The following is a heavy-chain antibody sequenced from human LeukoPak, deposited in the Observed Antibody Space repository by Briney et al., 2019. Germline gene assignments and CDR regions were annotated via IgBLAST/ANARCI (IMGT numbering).Heavy chain of an antibody. J-gene: IGHJ4*02. D-gene: IGHD6-13*01. CDR1: GGSISSSSYY. V-gene: IGHV4-39*01. CDR3: ARRRQLTYYFGY. Sequence: PSETLSLTCTVSGGSISSSSYYWGWIRQPPGKGLEWIGSIYYSGSTYYNPSLKSRVTISVDTSKNQFSLKLSSVTAADTAVYYCARRRQLTYYFGYWGQGTLVTVSS. CDR2: IYYSGST.